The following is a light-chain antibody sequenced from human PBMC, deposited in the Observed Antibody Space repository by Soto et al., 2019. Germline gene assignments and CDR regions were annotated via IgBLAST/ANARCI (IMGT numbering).Light chain of an antibody. CDR1: SSDVGTYNL. CDR3: CSYAGSSTPGV. J-gene: IGLJ3*02. V-gene: IGLV2-23*02. CDR2: DVT. Sequence: QSALTQPASVSGSPGQSITISCTGTSSDVGTYNLVSWYQRHPGKAPKLMIYDVTKRPSVVSNRFSGSKSGNTASLTISGLQAEDEGDYYCCSYAGSSTPGVFGGGTKLTVL.